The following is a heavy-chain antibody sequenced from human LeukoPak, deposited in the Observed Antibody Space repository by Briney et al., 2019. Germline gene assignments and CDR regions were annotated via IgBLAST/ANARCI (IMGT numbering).Heavy chain of an antibody. J-gene: IGHJ4*02. CDR3: AKDMFAYYGSGSYD. D-gene: IGHD3-10*01. CDR2: IRYDGSNK. CDR1: GFTFSSYG. Sequence: GGSLRLSCAASGFTFSSYGMHWVRQAPGKGLEWVAFIRYDGSNKYYADSVKGRFTISRDNSKNTLYLQMNSLRAEDTAVYYCAKDMFAYYGSGSYDWGQGTLVTVSS. V-gene: IGHV3-30*02.